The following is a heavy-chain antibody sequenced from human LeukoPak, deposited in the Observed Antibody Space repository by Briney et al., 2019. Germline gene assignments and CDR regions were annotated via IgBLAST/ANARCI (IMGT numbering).Heavy chain of an antibody. CDR3: VPDYGGNWAFDY. CDR2: INPNSGGT. Sequence: ASVKVSCKASGYTFTGHYMHWVRQAPGQGLEWMGRINPNSGGTNYAQKFQGRVTMTRDTSISTAYMELSRLRSDDTAVYYCVPDYGGNWAFDYWGQGTLVTVSS. J-gene: IGHJ4*02. D-gene: IGHD4-23*01. V-gene: IGHV1-2*06. CDR1: GYTFTGHY.